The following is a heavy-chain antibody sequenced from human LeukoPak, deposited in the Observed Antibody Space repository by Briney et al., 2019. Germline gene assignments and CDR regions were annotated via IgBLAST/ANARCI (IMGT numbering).Heavy chain of an antibody. J-gene: IGHJ4*02. D-gene: IGHD6-19*01. V-gene: IGHV4-39*01. Sequence: SETLSLTCTVSGGSITSTGYCWDWIRQPTGKELQWIGNFYYSGITYYNPSLRSRVTISVDTSKNQFSLKLSSVTAADTAVYYCARKKRPNSSGWYYFDYWGQGTLVTVSS. CDR2: FYYSGIT. CDR1: GGSITSTGYC. CDR3: ARKKRPNSSGWYYFDY.